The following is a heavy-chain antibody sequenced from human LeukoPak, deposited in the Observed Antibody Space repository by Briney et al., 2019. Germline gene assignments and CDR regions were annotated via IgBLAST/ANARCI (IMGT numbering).Heavy chain of an antibody. CDR3: AKDPRRDYGDYHGSFDY. D-gene: IGHD4-17*01. J-gene: IGHJ4*02. CDR2: ISGSGGST. CDR1: GFTVSSNY. Sequence: GDSLRLSCAASGFTVSSNYISWVRQAPGKGLEWVSAISGSGGSTYYADSVKGRFTISRDNSKNTLYLQTNSLRAEDTAVYYCAKDPRRDYGDYHGSFDYWGQGTLVTVSS. V-gene: IGHV3-23*01.